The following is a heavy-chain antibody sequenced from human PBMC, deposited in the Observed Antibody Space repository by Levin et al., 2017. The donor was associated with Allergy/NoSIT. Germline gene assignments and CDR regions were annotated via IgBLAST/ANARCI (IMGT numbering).Heavy chain of an antibody. CDR1: GGSISSYY. D-gene: IGHD4-17*01. Sequence: SETLSLTCTVSGGSISSYYWSWIRQPPGKGLEWIGYIYYSGSTNYNPSLKSRVTISVDTSKNQFSLKLSSVTAADTAVYYCARSDYGTCFDYWGQGTLVTVSS. J-gene: IGHJ4*02. V-gene: IGHV4-59*01. CDR3: ARSDYGTCFDY. CDR2: IYYSGST.